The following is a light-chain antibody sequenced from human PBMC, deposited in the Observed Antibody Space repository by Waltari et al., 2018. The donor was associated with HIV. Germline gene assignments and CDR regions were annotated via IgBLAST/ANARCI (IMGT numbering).Light chain of an antibody. CDR3: AAWDDSLNGWV. Sequence: QSVLTQPPSASGTPGQRVTISCSGSSSNIESYPVSWYQQLPGTAPKLLLYSNNQRPSGVPDRFAGSKSGTSASLAISGLQSEDEADFYCAAWDDSLNGWVFGGWTKLTVL. CDR1: SSNIESYP. CDR2: SNN. J-gene: IGLJ3*02. V-gene: IGLV1-44*01.